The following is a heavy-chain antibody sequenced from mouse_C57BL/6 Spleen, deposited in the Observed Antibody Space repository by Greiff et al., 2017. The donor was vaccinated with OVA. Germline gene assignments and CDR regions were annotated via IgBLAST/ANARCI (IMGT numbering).Heavy chain of an antibody. D-gene: IGHD1-1*01. CDR2: IYPGDGDT. J-gene: IGHJ2*01. V-gene: IGHV1-82*01. CDR1: GYAFSSSW. CDR3: ARGDFYDGSSY. Sequence: VQLQQSGPELVKPGASVKISCKASGYAFSSSWMNWVKQRPGQGLEWIGRIYPGDGDTNYNGKFKGKATLTADKSSSTAYMQLSSLTSEDSAVYFCARGDFYDGSSYWGQGTTLTVSS.